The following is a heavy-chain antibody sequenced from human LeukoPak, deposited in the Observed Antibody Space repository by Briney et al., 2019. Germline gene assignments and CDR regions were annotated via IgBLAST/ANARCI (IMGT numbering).Heavy chain of an antibody. Sequence: XAPGXXXEWVAVIWYDGSNKYYADSVKGRFTISRDNSKNTLYLQMNSLRAEDTAVYYCAREGGYYDSSGYYGPDFDYWGQGTLVTVSS. CDR2: IWYDGSNK. D-gene: IGHD3-22*01. CDR3: AREGGYYDSSGYYGPDFDY. J-gene: IGHJ4*02. V-gene: IGHV3-33*01.